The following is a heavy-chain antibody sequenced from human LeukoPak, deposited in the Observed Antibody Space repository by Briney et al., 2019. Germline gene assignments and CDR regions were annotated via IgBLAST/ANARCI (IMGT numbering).Heavy chain of an antibody. CDR2: ITTNGGST. V-gene: IGHV3-23*01. J-gene: IGHJ4*02. CDR3: AKSGSYGRGVVDS. D-gene: IGHD3-10*01. Sequence: GGSLRPSCAASGFTFSSYPMRWVRQAPGKGLEWVSCITTNGGSTYYADSVKGRFTISRDNAKNMLSLQMNSLRAEDTAVYYCAKSGSYGRGVVDSWGQGTLVTVSS. CDR1: GFTFSSYP.